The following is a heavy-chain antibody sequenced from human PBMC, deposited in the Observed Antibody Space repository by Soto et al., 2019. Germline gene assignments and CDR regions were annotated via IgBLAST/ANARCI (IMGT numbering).Heavy chain of an antibody. J-gene: IGHJ4*02. CDR1: GGSISSGGYY. CDR3: ARDRAILTGYFDY. V-gene: IGHV4-31*03. D-gene: IGHD3-9*01. Sequence: PSETLSLTCTVSGGSISSGGYYWSWIRQHPGKGLEWIGYIYYSGSTYYNPSLKSRVTISVDTSKNQFSLKLSSVTAADTAVYYCARDRAILTGYFDYWGQGTLVTVSS. CDR2: IYYSGST.